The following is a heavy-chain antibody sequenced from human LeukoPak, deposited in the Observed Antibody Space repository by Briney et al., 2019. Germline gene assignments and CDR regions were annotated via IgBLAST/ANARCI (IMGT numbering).Heavy chain of an antibody. CDR1: GFTFSSHW. J-gene: IGHJ4*02. D-gene: IGHD3-10*01. CDR2: PKSDGRST. Sequence: GGSLRLSCAASGFTFSSHWIHWVRQAPGKGLVWVSRPKSDGRSTSYADSVKGRFTISRDNAKNSLYLQMNSLRVEDTAVYYCGRDPPGSRIIMAAFDYSGQGTLVTVSS. V-gene: IGHV3-74*01. CDR3: GRDPPGSRIIMAAFDY.